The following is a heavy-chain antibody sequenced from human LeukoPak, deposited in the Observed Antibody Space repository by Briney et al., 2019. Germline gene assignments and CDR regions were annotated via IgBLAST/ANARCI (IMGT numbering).Heavy chain of an antibody. J-gene: IGHJ3*02. CDR2: IIPIFGTA. D-gene: IGHD3-22*01. CDR1: GGTFGSYA. V-gene: IGHV1-69*13. Sequence: ASVTVSCTASGGTFGSYAISWVRQAPGQGLEWMGGIIPIFGTANYAQKFQGRVTITADESTSTAYMELSSLRSEDTAVYYCARVYDSSGYRRAFDIWGQGTMVTVSS. CDR3: ARVYDSSGYRRAFDI.